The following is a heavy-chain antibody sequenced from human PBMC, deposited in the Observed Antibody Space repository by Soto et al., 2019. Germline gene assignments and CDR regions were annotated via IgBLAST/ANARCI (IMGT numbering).Heavy chain of an antibody. CDR3: ARADYIWGSYRYDFDY. CDR2: IIPILGIA. V-gene: IGHV1-69*02. CDR1: GGTFSSYT. J-gene: IGHJ4*02. Sequence: QVQLVQSGAEVKKPGSSVKVSCKASGGTFSSYTISWVRQAPGQGLESMGRIIPILGIANYAQKFQGRVTITADKSTSTAYMELSSLRSEDTAVYYCARADYIWGSYRYDFDYWGQGTLVTVSS. D-gene: IGHD3-16*02.